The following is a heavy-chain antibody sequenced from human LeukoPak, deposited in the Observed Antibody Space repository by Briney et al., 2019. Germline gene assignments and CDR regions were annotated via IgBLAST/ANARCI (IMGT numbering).Heavy chain of an antibody. CDR3: ARDAKSDCSGGSCYPDWFDP. Sequence: GGSLRLSCAASGFTFSSYEMNWVRQAPGKGLEWVSYISSSGSTIYYADSVKGRFTISRDNAKNSLYLQMNSLRAEDTAVYYCARDAKSDCSGGSCYPDWFDPWGQGTLVTVSS. CDR1: GFTFSSYE. J-gene: IGHJ5*02. D-gene: IGHD2-15*01. CDR2: ISSSGSTI. V-gene: IGHV3-48*03.